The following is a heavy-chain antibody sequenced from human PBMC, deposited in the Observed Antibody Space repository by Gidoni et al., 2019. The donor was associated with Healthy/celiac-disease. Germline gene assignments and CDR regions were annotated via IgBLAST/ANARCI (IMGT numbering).Heavy chain of an antibody. D-gene: IGHD4-17*01. CDR3: ARELRWRNYYYYGMDV. CDR1: GFTFSSYA. J-gene: IGHJ6*02. V-gene: IGHV3-30*04. CDR2: ISYDGSNK. Sequence: QVQLVESGGGVVQPGWSLRLSCAASGFTFSSYAMHWFRQAPGQGLEWVAVISYDGSNKYYADSVKGRFTISRDNSKNTLYLQMNSLRAEDTAVYYCARELRWRNYYYYGMDVWGQGTTVTVSS.